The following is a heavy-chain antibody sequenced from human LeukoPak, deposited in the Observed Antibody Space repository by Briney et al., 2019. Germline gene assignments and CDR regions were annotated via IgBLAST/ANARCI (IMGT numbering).Heavy chain of an antibody. CDR2: INHSGST. CDR3: ARGGGEFGQLWTVSPFDY. Sequence: SETLSLTCAVYGGSFSGYYWSWIRQPPGKGLEWIGEINHSGSTNYNPSLKSRVTISVDTSKNQFSLKLSSVTAADTAVYYCARGGGEFGQLWTVSPFDYWGQGTLVTVSS. D-gene: IGHD5-18*01. CDR1: GGSFSGYY. J-gene: IGHJ4*02. V-gene: IGHV4-34*01.